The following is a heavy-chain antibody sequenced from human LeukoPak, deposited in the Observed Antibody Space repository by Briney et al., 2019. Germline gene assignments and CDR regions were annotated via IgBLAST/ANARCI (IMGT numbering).Heavy chain of an antibody. CDR2: IYYSGST. V-gene: IGHV4-30-4*01. CDR3: ARRPRGYSSSWFFDY. CDR1: GGSISSGDYY. J-gene: IGHJ4*02. D-gene: IGHD6-13*01. Sequence: SETLSLTCTVSGGSISSGDYYWSWIRQPPGKGLEWIGYIYYSGSTYYNPSLKSRVTISVDTSKNQFSLKLSSVTAADTAVYYCARRPRGYSSSWFFDYWGQGTLVTVSS.